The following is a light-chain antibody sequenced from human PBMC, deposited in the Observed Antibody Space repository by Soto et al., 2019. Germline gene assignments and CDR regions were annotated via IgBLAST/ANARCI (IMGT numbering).Light chain of an antibody. CDR1: NIGSKS. CDR3: QVWDSSSDLWV. J-gene: IGLJ3*02. CDR2: DDS. V-gene: IGLV3-21*02. Sequence: SSELTQPPSVSVAPGQTASITCGGNNIGSKSVHWYQQKPGQAPVLVVYDDSDRPSGIPERFSGSNSGNTATLTISRVEAGDEADYYCQVWDSSSDLWVFGGGTKLTVL.